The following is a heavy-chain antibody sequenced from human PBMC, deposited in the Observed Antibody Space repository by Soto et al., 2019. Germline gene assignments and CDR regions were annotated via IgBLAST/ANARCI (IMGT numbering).Heavy chain of an antibody. CDR1: GFTFGDYA. V-gene: IGHV3-49*04. D-gene: IGHD2-15*01. CDR2: IRNKAYRGTT. Sequence: PGGSLLLSCTASGFTFGDYAMSWVRQAPGKGLEWISFIRNKAYRGTTKYAASVRGRFTISRDDSKSIAYLQMNSLKTEDTAVYYCTRGDMALNDYWGQGTLVTVSS. CDR3: TRGDMALNDY. J-gene: IGHJ4*02.